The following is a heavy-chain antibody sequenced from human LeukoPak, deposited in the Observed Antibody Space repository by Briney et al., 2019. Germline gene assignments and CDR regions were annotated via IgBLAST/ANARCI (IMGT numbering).Heavy chain of an antibody. CDR2: IYTSGST. CDR3: ARGGGSPAYYYYYMDV. J-gene: IGHJ6*03. CDR1: GGSISSGSYY. Sequence: SETLSLTCTVSGGSISSGSYYWSWIRQPAGKGLEWIVRIYTSGSTNYNPSLKSRVTISVDTSKNQFSLKLSSVTAADTAVYYCARGGGSPAYYYYYMDVWGKGTTVTVSS. D-gene: IGHD3-16*01. V-gene: IGHV4-61*02.